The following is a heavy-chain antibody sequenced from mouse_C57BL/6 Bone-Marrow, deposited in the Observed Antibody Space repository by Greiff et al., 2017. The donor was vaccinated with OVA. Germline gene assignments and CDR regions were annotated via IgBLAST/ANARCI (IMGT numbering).Heavy chain of an antibody. Sequence: EVKLVESGGGLVQPGGSLKLSCAASGFTFSDYYMYWVRQTPEKRLEWVAYISNGGGSTYYPDTVKGRFTISSDNAKNTLYLQMSRLKSEDTAMYYCARHVSYYYCSSFYYAMDYWGQGTSVTVSS. CDR3: ARHVSYYYCSSFYYAMDY. J-gene: IGHJ4*01. CDR2: ISNGGGST. D-gene: IGHD1-1*01. V-gene: IGHV5-12*01. CDR1: GFTFSDYY.